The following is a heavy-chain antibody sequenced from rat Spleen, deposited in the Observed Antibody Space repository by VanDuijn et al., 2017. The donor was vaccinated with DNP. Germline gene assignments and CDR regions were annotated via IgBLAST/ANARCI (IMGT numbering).Heavy chain of an antibody. CDR2: ISSSGGNI. D-gene: IGHD1-1*01. Sequence: EVQLVESGGGLVQPGMSMKLSCVASGFTFSSFPMAWVRQAPTQGLEWVATISSSGGNIYFRDFVKGRFTISSDNAKSTLYLQMDSLRSEDTATYYCTSLLLKLSFDYWGQGVMVTVSS. V-gene: IGHV5-46*01. CDR3: TSLLLKLSFDY. CDR1: GFTFSSFP. J-gene: IGHJ2*01.